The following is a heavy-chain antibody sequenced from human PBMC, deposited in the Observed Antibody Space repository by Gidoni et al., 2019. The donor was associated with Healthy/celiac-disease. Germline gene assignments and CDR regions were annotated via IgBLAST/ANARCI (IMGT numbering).Heavy chain of an antibody. V-gene: IGHV3-33*01. D-gene: IGHD6-19*01. CDR2: IWYDGSNK. CDR3: ARSLPPAVAGTFDY. CDR1: GFTFSSYG. Sequence: QVQLVESGGGVVQPGRSLRLPCAASGFTFSSYGMLWVRQAPGKGLEWVAVIWYDGSNKHYADSVKGRFTISRDNSKNTLYLQMNSLRAEDTAVYYCARSLPPAVAGTFDYWGQGTLVTVSS. J-gene: IGHJ4*02.